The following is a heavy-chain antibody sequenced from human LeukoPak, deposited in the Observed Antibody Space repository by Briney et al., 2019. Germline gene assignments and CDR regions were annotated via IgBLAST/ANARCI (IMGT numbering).Heavy chain of an antibody. CDR3: ARGVYCSSTSCYSGLGYYYYYMDV. D-gene: IGHD2-2*02. CDR2: INPNSGVT. Sequence: ASMKVSCKTSGYTFTGHYIHWVRQAPGQGLVWMGWINPNSGVTNYVQKFQGRVAMTRDTSIRAAYMELSRLTSDDTAVYYCARGVYCSSTSCYSGLGYYYYYMDVWGKGTTVTVSS. V-gene: IGHV1-2*02. CDR1: GYTFTGHY. J-gene: IGHJ6*03.